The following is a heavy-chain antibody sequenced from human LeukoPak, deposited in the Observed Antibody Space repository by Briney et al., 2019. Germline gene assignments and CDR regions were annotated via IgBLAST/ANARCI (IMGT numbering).Heavy chain of an antibody. CDR2: INGNGGTT. V-gene: IGHV3-23*01. J-gene: IGHJ4*02. CDR1: GFTFSSYA. CDR3: AKDQGYSVSEGYFDY. Sequence: PGGSLRLSCAASGFTFSSYALSWVRQAPGKGLEWVSTINGNGGTTYYADSVKGRFTISRDNSKNTLYLQMNSLRAEDTAVYYCAKDQGYSVSEGYFDYWGQGTLVTVSS. D-gene: IGHD6-13*01.